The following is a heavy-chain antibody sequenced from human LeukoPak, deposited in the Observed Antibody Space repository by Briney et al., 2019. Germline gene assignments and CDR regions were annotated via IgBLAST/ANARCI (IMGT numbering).Heavy chain of an antibody. CDR2: INHSGST. CDR3: ARGTDYTRSNNPGPFDY. CDR1: GGSFSGYY. J-gene: IGHJ4*02. V-gene: IGHV4-34*01. Sequence: SETLSLTCAVYGGSFSGYYWSWIRQPPGKGLEWIGEINHSGSTNYNPSLKSRVTISVDTSKNQFSLKLSSVTAADTAVYYCARGTDYTRSNNPGPFDYWGQGTLVTVSS. D-gene: IGHD2-2*02.